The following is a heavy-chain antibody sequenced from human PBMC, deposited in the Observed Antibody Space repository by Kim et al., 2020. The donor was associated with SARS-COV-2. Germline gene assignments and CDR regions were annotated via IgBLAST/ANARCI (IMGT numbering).Heavy chain of an antibody. CDR1: GYTFTNYA. D-gene: IGHD5-12*01. CDR3: ARAGGTTRGDILDP. CDR2: INAGDDNT. Sequence: ASVKVSCKAFGYTFTNYAMHWVRQAPGQRPEWMGWINAGDDNTKYSQKFQGRVTITRDTSASTAYMELRSLRSEDTAVYYCARAGGTTRGDILDPWGQGTLVTVSS. V-gene: IGHV1-3*01. J-gene: IGHJ5*02.